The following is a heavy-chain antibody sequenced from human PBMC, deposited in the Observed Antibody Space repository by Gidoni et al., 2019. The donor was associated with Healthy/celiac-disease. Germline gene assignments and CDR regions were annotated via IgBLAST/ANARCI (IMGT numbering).Heavy chain of an antibody. D-gene: IGHD3-22*01. CDR3: ARAPRLNYYDSSGYSIFDY. J-gene: IGHJ4*02. CDR1: GFTFSSYA. CDR2: ISGSGGST. V-gene: IGHV3-23*01. Sequence: EVQLLESGGGLVQPGGSLRLSCAASGFTFSSYAMSWVRQAPGKGLEWVSAISGSGGSTYYADSVKGRFTISRDNSKNTLYLQMNSLRAEDTAVYYCARAPRLNYYDSSGYSIFDYWGQGTLVTVSS.